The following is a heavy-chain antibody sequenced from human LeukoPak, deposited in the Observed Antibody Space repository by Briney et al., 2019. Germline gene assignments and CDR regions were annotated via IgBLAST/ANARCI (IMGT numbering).Heavy chain of an antibody. CDR3: ARELVSLGTGYFDL. D-gene: IGHD7-27*01. CDR1: GFTFGTYG. V-gene: IGHV3-23*01. CDR2: ITGSSTWT. J-gene: IGHJ2*01. Sequence: GGSLRLSCEASGFTFGTYGMTWVRQAPGKGLQWVSGITGSSTWTYYADSVRGRFTISRDNSKNTLHLQMNNLTADDTAIYYCARELVSLGTGYFDLWGRGTLVTVSS.